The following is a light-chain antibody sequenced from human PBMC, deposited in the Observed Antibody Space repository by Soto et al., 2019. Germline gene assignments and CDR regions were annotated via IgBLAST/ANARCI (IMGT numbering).Light chain of an antibody. CDR3: QQSYSPPWT. V-gene: IGKV1-39*01. CDR1: QRISNY. Sequence: DIQMTQSPSSLSASVGDRVTITCRSSQRISNYLNWYQQKPGKAPKVMISTASSLQTGVPSRFSGSASGTDFTLTISSLQPEDFATYFCQQSYSPPWTFGQGTKVDIK. J-gene: IGKJ1*01. CDR2: TAS.